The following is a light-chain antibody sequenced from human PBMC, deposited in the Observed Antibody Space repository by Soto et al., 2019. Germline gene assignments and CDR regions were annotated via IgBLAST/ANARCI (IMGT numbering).Light chain of an antibody. V-gene: IGLV1-40*01. Sequence: QSVLTQPPSVSGAPVQRVTISCTGSSSNIGAGYDVHWYQQLPGTAPKLLIYGNSNRPSGVPDRFSGSKSGTSASLAITGLQAEDEADYYCQSYDSSLTCYVFGTGTKLTVL. CDR3: QSYDSSLTCYV. J-gene: IGLJ1*01. CDR1: SSNIGAGYD. CDR2: GNS.